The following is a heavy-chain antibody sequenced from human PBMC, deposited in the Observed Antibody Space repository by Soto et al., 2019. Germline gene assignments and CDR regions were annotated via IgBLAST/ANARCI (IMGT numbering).Heavy chain of an antibody. CDR1: VFTFSYYA. D-gene: IGHD2-15*01. CDR3: AKGRKSTEKDIAVMLAAASSIQH. J-gene: IGHJ1*01. CDR2: ISATGATT. V-gene: IGHV3-23*01. Sequence: GGSLRLSCVASVFTFSYYAMTWVRQAPGKGLEWVSVISATGATTYYADSVRGRFTISRDNSKNTLNLQMNDLRVEDTAVIYCAKGRKSTEKDIAVMLAAASSIQHWGQGTLVTVSS.